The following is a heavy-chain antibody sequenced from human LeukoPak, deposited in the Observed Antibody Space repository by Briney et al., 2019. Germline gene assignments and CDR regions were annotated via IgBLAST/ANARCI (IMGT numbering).Heavy chain of an antibody. Sequence: ASVKVSCKASGNTFTGYYMYWVRQAPGQGLEWMGWINPNSGGTNYAQRFQGRVTMTRDTSISTAYMELSRLRSNDTAVYYCARDSDSSGWYGGDYWGQGTLVTVSS. CDR3: ARDSDSSGWYGGDY. CDR2: INPNSGGT. CDR1: GNTFTGYY. J-gene: IGHJ4*02. D-gene: IGHD6-19*01. V-gene: IGHV1-2*02.